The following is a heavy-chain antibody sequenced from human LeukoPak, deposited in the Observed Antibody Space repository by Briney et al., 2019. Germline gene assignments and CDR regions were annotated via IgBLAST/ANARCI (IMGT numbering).Heavy chain of an antibody. Sequence: SETLSLTCTVSGGSISSSSYYWGWIRQPPGKGLEWIGSIYYSGSTYYNPSLKSRVTISVDTSKNQFSLKLSSVTAADTAVYYCARHVEMATIFHYWGQGTLVTVSS. J-gene: IGHJ4*02. CDR3: ARHVEMATIFHY. D-gene: IGHD5-24*01. CDR1: GGSISSSSYY. V-gene: IGHV4-39*01. CDR2: IYYSGST.